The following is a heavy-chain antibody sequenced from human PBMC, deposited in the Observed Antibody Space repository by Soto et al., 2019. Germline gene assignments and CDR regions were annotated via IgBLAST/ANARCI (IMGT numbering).Heavy chain of an antibody. CDR2: ISSSSSTI. Sequence: GGSLRLSCAASGFTFSSYSMNWVRQAPGKGLEWVSYISSSSSTIYYADSVKGRFTISRDNSKNSLYLQMNSLRAEDTAVYYCAKAETRRGYSGYDVYYYYGMDVWGQGTTVTVSS. V-gene: IGHV3-48*01. CDR1: GFTFSSYS. J-gene: IGHJ6*02. CDR3: AKAETRRGYSGYDVYYYYGMDV. D-gene: IGHD5-12*01.